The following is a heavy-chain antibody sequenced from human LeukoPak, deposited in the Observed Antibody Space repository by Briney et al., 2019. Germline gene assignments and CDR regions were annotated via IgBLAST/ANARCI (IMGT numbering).Heavy chain of an antibody. J-gene: IGHJ4*02. D-gene: IGHD3-22*01. CDR1: GFTVSSNY. CDR2: ISGSGGST. V-gene: IGHV3-23*01. Sequence: GGSLRLSCAASGFTVSSNYMSWDRQAPGKGLEWVSAISGSGGSTYYADSVKGRFTISRDNSKNTLYLQMNSLRAEDTAVYYCAKRFTSDYYDSSGYYFDYWGQGTLVTVSS. CDR3: AKRFTSDYYDSSGYYFDY.